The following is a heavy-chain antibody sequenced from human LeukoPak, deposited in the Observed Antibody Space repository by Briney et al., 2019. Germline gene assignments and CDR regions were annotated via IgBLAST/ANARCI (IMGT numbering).Heavy chain of an antibody. J-gene: IGHJ5*02. CDR3: ARAASSWYGNWFDP. V-gene: IGHV3-30-3*01. CDR1: RFTFSSYA. CDR2: ISYDGSNK. D-gene: IGHD6-13*01. Sequence: GRSLRLSCAASRFTFSSYAMHWVRQAPGKGLEWVAVISYDGSNKYYADSVKGRFTISRDNSKNTLYLQMNSLRAEDTAVYYCARAASSWYGNWFDPWGQGTLVTVSS.